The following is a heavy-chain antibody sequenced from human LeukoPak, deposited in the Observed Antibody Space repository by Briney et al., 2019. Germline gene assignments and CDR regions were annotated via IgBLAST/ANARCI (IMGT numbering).Heavy chain of an antibody. CDR3: ARDRVDLWVFDY. V-gene: IGHV4-4*07. CDR1: GGSLSSHY. D-gene: IGHD2/OR15-2a*01. J-gene: IGHJ4*02. Sequence: SETLSLTCTVSGGSLSSHYWSWIRQPAGKGLEWIGRIYTSGSTNYNPSLTSRVTMSVATSKNQFSLKLSSVTAADTAVYYCARDRVDLWVFDYWGQGTLVTVSS. CDR2: IYTSGST.